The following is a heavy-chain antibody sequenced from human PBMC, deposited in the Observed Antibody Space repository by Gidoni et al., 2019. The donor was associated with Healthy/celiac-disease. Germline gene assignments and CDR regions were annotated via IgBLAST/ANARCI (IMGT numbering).Heavy chain of an antibody. V-gene: IGHV4-34*01. J-gene: IGHJ4*02. CDR3: ARSKAMRIAAAGTDFDY. D-gene: IGHD6-13*01. CDR2: INHSGST. Sequence: QVQLQQWGAGLLKPSETLSLTCAVYGGSFSGYYWSWIRQPPGKGLEWIGEINHSGSTNYNPSLKSRVTKSVDTSKNQFSLKLSSVTAADTAVYYCARSKAMRIAAAGTDFDYWGQGTLVTVSS. CDR1: GGSFSGYY.